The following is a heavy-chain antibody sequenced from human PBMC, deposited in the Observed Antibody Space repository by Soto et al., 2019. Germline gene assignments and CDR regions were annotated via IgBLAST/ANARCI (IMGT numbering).Heavy chain of an antibody. V-gene: IGHV4-39*01. J-gene: IGHJ5*02. Sequence: SETLSLTCTVSGGSISSSSYYWGWIRQPPGKGLEWISSIYYRWSTDYNPSLKSRVTISVDTSKNQFSLKLSSVTAADTAVYYCARYLTIVEDYGSASYFNWFDPWGQGTLVTSPQ. CDR3: ARYLTIVEDYGSASYFNWFDP. D-gene: IGHD3-10*01. CDR2: IYYRWST. CDR1: GGSISSSSYY.